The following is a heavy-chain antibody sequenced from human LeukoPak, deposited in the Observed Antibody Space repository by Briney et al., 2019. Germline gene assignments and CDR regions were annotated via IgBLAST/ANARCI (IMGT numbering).Heavy chain of an antibody. Sequence: ASVKVSCKASGYTFTNYDINWVRQAPGQGLEWMGWMNPHSGNSGFAQKFQGRLSMTRDNSINTAYMDLSSLRSEDTAVYYCARARADLWSGDLAYALDIWGQGTMVTVS. CDR3: ARARADLWSGDLAYALDI. CDR2: MNPHSGNS. CDR1: GYTFTNYD. V-gene: IGHV1-8*01. J-gene: IGHJ3*02. D-gene: IGHD2-21*01.